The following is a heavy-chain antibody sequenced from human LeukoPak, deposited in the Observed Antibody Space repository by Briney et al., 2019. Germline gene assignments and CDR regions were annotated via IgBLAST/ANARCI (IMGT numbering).Heavy chain of an antibody. D-gene: IGHD2/OR15-2a*01. V-gene: IGHV4-4*02. Sequence: SETLSLTCAVSGDSISSNNWWSWVRQPPGKGLEWIGYIYYSGSTNYNPSLKSRVTISVDTSKNQFPLKLSSVTAADTAVYYCARDLSPYYFDYWGQGTLVTVSS. CDR1: GDSISSNNW. CDR3: ARDLSPYYFDY. CDR2: IYYSGST. J-gene: IGHJ4*02.